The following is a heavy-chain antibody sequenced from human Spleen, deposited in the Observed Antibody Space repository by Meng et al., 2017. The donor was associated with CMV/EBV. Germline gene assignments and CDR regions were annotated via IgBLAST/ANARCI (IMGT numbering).Heavy chain of an antibody. J-gene: IGHJ4*02. CDR3: AHRDYCSGGTCTFDY. D-gene: IGHD2-15*01. CDR1: GFSLSTSGVS. V-gene: IGHV2-5*02. Sequence: GFSLSTSGVSVGWIRQPPGKALEWLALIDWDDEKRYSSSLKSRLTITKDTSKNQVVLTMTNMDPVDTATYYCAHRDYCSGGTCTFDYWGQGTLVTVSS. CDR2: IDWDDEK.